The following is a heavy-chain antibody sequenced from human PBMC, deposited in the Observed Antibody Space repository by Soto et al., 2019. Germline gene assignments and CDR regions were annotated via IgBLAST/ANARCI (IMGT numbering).Heavy chain of an antibody. J-gene: IGHJ4*02. V-gene: IGHV3-49*03. D-gene: IGHD3-22*01. CDR2: IRSKASDGTT. CDR3: TRDDGYDISAYIVDY. CDR1: GFTFGDYA. Sequence: GGSLRLSCTASGFTFGDYAMSWFRQAPGKGLEWVSFIRSKASDGTTEYAASVKGRFTISRDDSKSIAYLQMNSLKTEDTAVYYCTRDDGYDISAYIVDYWGQGTLVTVSS.